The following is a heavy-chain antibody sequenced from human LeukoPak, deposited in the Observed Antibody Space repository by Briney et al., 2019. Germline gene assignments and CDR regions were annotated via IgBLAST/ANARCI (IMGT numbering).Heavy chain of an antibody. CDR3: AKDLWGGQWLVGSAEY. CDR1: GFTFSSYG. V-gene: IGHV3-30*18. Sequence: PGRSLRLSCAASGFTFSSYGMHWVRQAPGKGLEWVAVISYDGSNKYYADSVKGRFTISRDNSKNSLYLQMDSLTTDDTALYYCAKDLWGGQWLVGSAEYWGQGTLVAVSS. D-gene: IGHD6-19*01. J-gene: IGHJ4*02. CDR2: ISYDGSNK.